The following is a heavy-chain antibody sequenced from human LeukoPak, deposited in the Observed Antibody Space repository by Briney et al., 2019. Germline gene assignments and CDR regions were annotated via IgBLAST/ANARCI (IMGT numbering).Heavy chain of an antibody. CDR3: ARARDIVVVPWYFDY. CDR2: IYTSGST. CDR1: GGSISSGSYY. J-gene: IGHJ4*02. D-gene: IGHD2-15*01. Sequence: SQTLSLTCIVSGGSISSGSYYWSWIRQPAGKGLEWIGRIYTSGSTNYNPSLKSRVTISVDTSKNQFSLKLSSVTAADTAVYYCARARDIVVVPWYFDYWGQGTLVTVSS. V-gene: IGHV4-61*02.